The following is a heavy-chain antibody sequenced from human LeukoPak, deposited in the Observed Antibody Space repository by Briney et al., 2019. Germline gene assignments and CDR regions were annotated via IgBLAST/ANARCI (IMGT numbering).Heavy chain of an antibody. D-gene: IGHD3-10*01. V-gene: IGHV3-33*01. CDR1: GFTFSTYG. Sequence: GRSLRLYRAASGFTFSTYGMHWVRQAPGKGLEWGAIIWFDATNKYYADSVKGRFTISRDNSKNTLFLQMNSLRAEDTAVYYCARDPGFYGSGSLNYWGQGTLVTVSS. CDR2: IWFDATNK. J-gene: IGHJ4*02. CDR3: ARDPGFYGSGSLNY.